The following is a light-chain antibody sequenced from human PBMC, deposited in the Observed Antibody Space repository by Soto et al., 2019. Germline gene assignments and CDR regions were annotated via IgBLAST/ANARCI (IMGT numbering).Light chain of an antibody. V-gene: IGKV1-39*01. J-gene: IGKJ4*01. Sequence: DIQMTQSPSSLSASVGDRVTIACRASQSIGTFFNWYQQKPGKAPKLLIYGASTLQPGVPSRFGGSGSGTDFTLTISSLHPEDIATYYCQQSFSTRGSFGGGTKVDIK. CDR3: QQSFSTRGS. CDR2: GAS. CDR1: QSIGTF.